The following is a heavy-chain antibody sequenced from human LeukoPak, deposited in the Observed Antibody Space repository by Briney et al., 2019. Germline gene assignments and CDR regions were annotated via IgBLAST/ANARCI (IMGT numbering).Heavy chain of an antibody. V-gene: IGHV1-24*01. CDR2: FDPEDGET. Sequence: ASVKVSCKVSGYTLTELSMHWVRQAPGKGLEWMGGFDPEDGETIYAQKFQGRVTMTEDTSTDTAYMELSSLRSEDTAVYYCATGSYDILTGYYRTDAFDIWGQGTMATVSS. CDR1: GYTLTELS. D-gene: IGHD3-9*01. J-gene: IGHJ3*02. CDR3: ATGSYDILTGYYRTDAFDI.